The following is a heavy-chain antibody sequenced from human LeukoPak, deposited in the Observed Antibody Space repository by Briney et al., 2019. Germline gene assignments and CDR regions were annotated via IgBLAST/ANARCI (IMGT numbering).Heavy chain of an antibody. CDR3: ARDLPFLDSYGPYNWFDP. V-gene: IGHV4-39*07. CDR1: GGSISTSNYY. J-gene: IGHJ5*02. CDR2: IFYSGST. Sequence: PSETLSLTCTVSGGSISTSNYYWGWIRQPPGKGLEWIGNIFYSGSTYYSPSLKSRVTISLDTSRNQFSLKLNSVTAADTAVYYCARDLPFLDSYGPYNWFDPWGQGTLVTVSS. D-gene: IGHD5-18*01.